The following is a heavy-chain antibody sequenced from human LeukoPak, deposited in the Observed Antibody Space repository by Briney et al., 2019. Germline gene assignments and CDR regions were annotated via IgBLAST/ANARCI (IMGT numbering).Heavy chain of an antibody. CDR1: GYTFTSYG. V-gene: IGHV1-3*01. D-gene: IGHD6-13*01. CDR3: ARKGIAAAGTNAFDI. CDR2: INAGNGNT. J-gene: IGHJ3*02. Sequence: ASVKVSCKASGYTFTSYGISWVRQAPGQRLEWMGWINAGNGNTKYSQKFQGRVTITRDTSASTAYMELSSLRSEDTAVYYCARKGIAAAGTNAFDIWGQGTMVTVSS.